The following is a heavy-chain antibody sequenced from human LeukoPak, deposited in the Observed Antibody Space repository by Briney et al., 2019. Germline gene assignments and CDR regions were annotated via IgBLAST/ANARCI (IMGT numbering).Heavy chain of an antibody. J-gene: IGHJ4*02. Sequence: PGTSLRLSCAASGFTFSSYAIHWVRQAPGKGLEWVAVISFDGTDAFYADSVKGRFTISRDNSKNTLYLQMNSLRAEDTAVYYCARDLTEGPQWDLFDYWGQGTLVTVSS. CDR3: ARDLTEGPQWDLFDY. V-gene: IGHV3-30*04. CDR2: ISFDGTDA. CDR1: GFTFSSYA. D-gene: IGHD1-26*01.